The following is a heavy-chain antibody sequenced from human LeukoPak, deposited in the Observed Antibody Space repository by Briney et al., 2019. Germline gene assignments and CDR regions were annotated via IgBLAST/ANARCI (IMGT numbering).Heavy chain of an antibody. CDR3: ARENDAFDI. CDR1: GGSVSSGSYY. CDR2: IYYSGST. V-gene: IGHV4-61*01. J-gene: IGHJ3*02. Sequence: PSETLSLTCTVSGGSVSSGSYYWNRIRQPPGKGLEWIGYIYYSGSTNYNPSLKSRVTISVDTSKNQFSLKLSSVTAADTAVYYCARENDAFDIWGQGTMVTVSS.